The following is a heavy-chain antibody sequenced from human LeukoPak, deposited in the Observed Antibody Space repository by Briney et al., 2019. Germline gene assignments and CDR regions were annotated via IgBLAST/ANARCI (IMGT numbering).Heavy chain of an antibody. V-gene: IGHV1-69*04. D-gene: IGHD5-12*01. CDR3: ARVSRESSGYDNHPPSDY. CDR1: GGTFSSYA. Sequence: SVTVSCKASGGTFSSYAISWVRQAPGQGLEWMGRIIPILGIANYAQKFQGRVTITADKSTSTAYMELSSLRSEDTAVYYCARVSRESSGYDNHPPSDYWGQGTLVTVSS. CDR2: IIPILGIA. J-gene: IGHJ4*02.